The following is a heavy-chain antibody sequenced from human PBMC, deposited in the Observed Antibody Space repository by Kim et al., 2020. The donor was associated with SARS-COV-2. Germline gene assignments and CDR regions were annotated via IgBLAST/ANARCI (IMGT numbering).Heavy chain of an antibody. V-gene: IGHV1-69*04. J-gene: IGHJ5*02. D-gene: IGHD3-10*01. CDR3: ARDYMVRGVIITGWFDP. CDR2: IIPILDTA. Sequence: SVKVSCKASGGSFSDYVISWVRQAPGQGLEWMGRIIPILDTANYAQMFQDRVTITADKSTSTAYMELSSLRSEDTAVYYCARDYMVRGVIITGWFDPWGQGTLVTVSS. CDR1: GGSFSDYV.